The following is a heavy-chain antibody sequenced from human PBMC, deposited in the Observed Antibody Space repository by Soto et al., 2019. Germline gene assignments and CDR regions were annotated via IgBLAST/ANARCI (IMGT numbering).Heavy chain of an antibody. Sequence: PSETLSLTCTVSGGSISSYYWSWIRQPPGKGLEWIGYIYYSGSTNYNPSLKSRVTISVDTSKNQFSLKLSSVTAANTAVYYCARMSVVVAALDAFDIWGQGTMGTVSS. CDR2: IYYSGST. V-gene: IGHV4-59*01. CDR3: ARMSVVVAALDAFDI. J-gene: IGHJ3*02. D-gene: IGHD2-15*01. CDR1: GGSISSYY.